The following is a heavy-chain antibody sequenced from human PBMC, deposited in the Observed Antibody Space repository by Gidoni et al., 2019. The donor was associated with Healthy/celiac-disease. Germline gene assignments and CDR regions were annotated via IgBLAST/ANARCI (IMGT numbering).Heavy chain of an antibody. CDR3: ARDPVDSSSQPYYYGMDV. Sequence: EVQLVESGGGLVKPGGSLRLSCAASGFTFSSYSMNWVRQAPGKGLEWVSSISSSSSYIYYADSVKGRFTISRDNAKNSLYLQMNSLRAEDTAVYYCARDPVDSSSQPYYYGMDVWGQGTTVTVSS. CDR2: ISSSSSYI. J-gene: IGHJ6*02. CDR1: GFTFSSYS. D-gene: IGHD6-13*01. V-gene: IGHV3-21*01.